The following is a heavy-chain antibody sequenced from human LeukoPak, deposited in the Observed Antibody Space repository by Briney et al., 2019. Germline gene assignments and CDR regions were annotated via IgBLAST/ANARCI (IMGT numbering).Heavy chain of an antibody. J-gene: IGHJ6*04. Sequence: PGGSLRLSCAASGFTFSSYGMHWVRQAPGKGLEWVAVIWYDGSNKYYADSVKGRFTISRDNSENTLYLQMNSLRAGDTAVYYCARWIAVAGTYYYGMDVWGKGTTVTVSS. CDR3: ARWIAVAGTYYYGMDV. CDR2: IWYDGSNK. V-gene: IGHV3-33*01. D-gene: IGHD6-19*01. CDR1: GFTFSSYG.